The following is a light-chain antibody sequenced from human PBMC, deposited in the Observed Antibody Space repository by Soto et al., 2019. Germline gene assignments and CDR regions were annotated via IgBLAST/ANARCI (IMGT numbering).Light chain of an antibody. CDR1: NIGSKS. CDR3: QVWDSSNDHYV. CDR2: YDS. Sequence: SYELTQSPSVSVAPGKTARITCGGNNIGSKSVHWYQQKPGQAPVVVIYYDSDRPSGIPERFSGSNSGNTATLTISRVEAGDEADYYCQVWDSSNDHYVFGTGTKVIVL. V-gene: IGLV3-21*04. J-gene: IGLJ1*01.